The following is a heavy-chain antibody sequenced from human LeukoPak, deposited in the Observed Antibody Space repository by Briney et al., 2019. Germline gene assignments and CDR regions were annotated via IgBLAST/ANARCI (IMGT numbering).Heavy chain of an antibody. CDR1: GFTFRDSA. CDR3: AKDNVDTAMVAHWFDP. CDR2: ISDDGGKR. D-gene: IGHD5-18*01. J-gene: IGHJ5*02. Sequence: GGSLRLSCSGAGFTFRDSAFHWVRQAPGKGLEWVAVISDDGGKRFYADSVKGRFAISRDNSKNTLYLQMNSLRAEDTAVYYCAKDNVDTAMVAHWFDPWGQGTLVTVSS. V-gene: IGHV3-30*09.